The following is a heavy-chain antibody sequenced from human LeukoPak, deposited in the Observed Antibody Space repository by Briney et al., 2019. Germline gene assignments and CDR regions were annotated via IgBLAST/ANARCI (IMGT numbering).Heavy chain of an antibody. CDR3: ARDLGPPKYYYDSSGYPGIRGPGAFDI. V-gene: IGHV1-69*04. CDR2: IIPILGIA. J-gene: IGHJ3*02. CDR1: GYTFTGYY. Sequence: EASVKVSCKASGYTFTGYYMHWVRQAPGQGLEWMGRIIPILGIANYAQKFQGRVTITADKSTSTAYMELSSLRSEDTAVYYCARDLGPPKYYYDSSGYPGIRGPGAFDIWGQGTMVTVSS. D-gene: IGHD3-22*01.